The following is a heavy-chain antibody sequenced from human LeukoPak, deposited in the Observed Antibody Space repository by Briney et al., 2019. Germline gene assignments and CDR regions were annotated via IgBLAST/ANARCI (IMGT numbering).Heavy chain of an antibody. CDR1: GGSISSGGYY. CDR3: AHRGFSDSGSYLDY. D-gene: IGHD3-10*01. Sequence: QTLFLTCTVSGGSISSGGYYWSWIRQPPGKALEWLALIYWDDDKRYSPSLKSRLTITKDTSKNQVVLTMTNMDPVDTATYYCAHRGFSDSGSYLDYWGQGTLVTVSS. J-gene: IGHJ4*02. V-gene: IGHV2-5*08. CDR2: IYWDDDK.